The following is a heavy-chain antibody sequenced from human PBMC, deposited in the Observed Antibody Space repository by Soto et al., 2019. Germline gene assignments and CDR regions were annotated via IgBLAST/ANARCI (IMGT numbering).Heavy chain of an antibody. CDR1: GGAISGYY. D-gene: IGHD3-3*01. V-gene: IGHV4-4*07. CDR2: IYSRGGT. CDR3: ARGQRFSDSFDP. J-gene: IGHJ5*02. Sequence: SETLSLTCTVSGGAISGYYWTWIRQSAGKGLEWIGRIYSRGGTKYNPSLKSRVTMSLDTSKNQFSLRLSSVTAADTAFYYCARGQRFSDSFDPWGQGPLVTVPS.